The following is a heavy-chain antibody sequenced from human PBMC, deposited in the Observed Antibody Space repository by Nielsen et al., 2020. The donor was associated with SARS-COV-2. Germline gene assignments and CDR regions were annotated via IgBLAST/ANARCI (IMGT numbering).Heavy chain of an antibody. V-gene: IGHV1-2*04. CDR2: INPNSGGT. J-gene: IGHJ6*02. CDR3: ARDSSGSQYYYYGMDV. Sequence: ASVKVSCKASGYTFTTHYIHWLRQAPGQGLEWMGWINPNSGGTNYAQKFQGWVTMTRDTSISTAYMELSRLRSDDTAVYYCARDSSGSQYYYYGMDVWGQGTTVTVSS. D-gene: IGHD6-19*01. CDR1: GYTFTTHY.